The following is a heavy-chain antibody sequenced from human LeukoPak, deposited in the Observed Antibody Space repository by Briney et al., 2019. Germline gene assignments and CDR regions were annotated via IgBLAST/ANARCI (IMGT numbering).Heavy chain of an antibody. CDR1: GFIFSNHG. V-gene: IGHV3-53*01. CDR3: ARAPLLYFDWCYFDY. D-gene: IGHD3-9*01. CDR2: IYSAGST. J-gene: IGHJ4*02. Sequence: GGSLRLSCAASGFIFSNHGMNWVRQAPGKGLEWVSLIYSAGSTYYADSVKGRFTISRDNSKNTLYLQMNSLRVEDTAVYYCARAPLLYFDWCYFDYWGQGTLVTVSS.